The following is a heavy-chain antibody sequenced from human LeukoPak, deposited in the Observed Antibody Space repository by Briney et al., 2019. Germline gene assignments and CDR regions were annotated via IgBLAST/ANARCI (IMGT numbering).Heavy chain of an antibody. V-gene: IGHV5-51*01. Sequence: GESLKISCKGSGYSFTSCWIGWVRQMPGKGLEWMGIIYPGDSDTRYSPSFQGQVTISADKSISTAYLQWSSLKASDTAMYYCARRGSPYYHGMDVWGQGTTVTVSS. CDR1: GYSFTSCW. D-gene: IGHD6-19*01. CDR3: ARRGSPYYHGMDV. CDR2: IYPGDSDT. J-gene: IGHJ6*02.